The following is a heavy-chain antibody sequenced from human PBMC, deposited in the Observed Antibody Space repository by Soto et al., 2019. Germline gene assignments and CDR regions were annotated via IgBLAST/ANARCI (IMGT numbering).Heavy chain of an antibody. CDR2: IYYSGST. D-gene: IGHD3-16*02. Sequence: SETLSLTCTVSGGSISSDYWSWIRQPPGKGLEWIGYIYYSGSTNYNPSLKSRVTISVDTSKNQFSLKLSSVTAADTAVYCCARDGTFGGVIVIPGYWGQGTLVTVSS. CDR1: GGSISSDY. V-gene: IGHV4-59*01. CDR3: ARDGTFGGVIVIPGY. J-gene: IGHJ4*02.